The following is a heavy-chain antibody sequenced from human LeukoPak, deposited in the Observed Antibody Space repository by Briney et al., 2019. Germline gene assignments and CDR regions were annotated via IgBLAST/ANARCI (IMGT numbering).Heavy chain of an antibody. CDR3: ARDRQLEYYMDV. CDR2: ISSSSSYI. Sequence: GGSLRLSCAASGFTFNSYSMNWVRQAPGKGLVWVSSISSSSSYIYYADSVKGRFTISRDNAKNSLHLQMNSLRAEDTAVYYCARDRQLEYYMDVWGKGTTVTVSS. J-gene: IGHJ6*03. CDR1: GFTFNSYS. D-gene: IGHD1-1*01. V-gene: IGHV3-21*01.